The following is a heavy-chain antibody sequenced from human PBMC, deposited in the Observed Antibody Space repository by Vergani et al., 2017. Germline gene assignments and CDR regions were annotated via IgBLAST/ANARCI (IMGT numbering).Heavy chain of an antibody. V-gene: IGHV3-49*03. CDR2: IRSKAYGGTT. J-gene: IGHJ4*02. Sequence: EVQLVESGGGLVQPGRSLRLSCTASGFTFGDYAMSWFRQAPGKGLEWVGFIRSKAYGGTTEYAASVKGRFTISRDNSKNTLYLQMNSLRAEDTAVYYCAKVEQCGSTSCYYFDYWGQGTLVTVSS. CDR3: AKVEQCGSTSCYYFDY. D-gene: IGHD2-2*01. CDR1: GFTFGDYA.